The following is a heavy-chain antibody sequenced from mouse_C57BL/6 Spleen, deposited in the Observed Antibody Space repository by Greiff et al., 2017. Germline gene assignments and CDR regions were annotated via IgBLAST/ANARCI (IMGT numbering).Heavy chain of an antibody. V-gene: IGHV5-16*01. Sequence: EVNVVESEGGLVQPGSSMKLSCTASGFTFSDYYMAWVRQVPEKGLEWVANINYDGSSTYYLDSLKSRFIISRDNAKNILYLQMSSLKSEDTATYYCARYPHYYAMDYWGQGTSVTVSS. CDR1: GFTFSDYY. CDR2: INYDGSST. J-gene: IGHJ4*01. CDR3: ARYPHYYAMDY.